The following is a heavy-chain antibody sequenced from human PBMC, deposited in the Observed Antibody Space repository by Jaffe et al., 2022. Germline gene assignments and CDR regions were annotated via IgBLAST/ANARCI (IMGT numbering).Heavy chain of an antibody. CDR2: ISAYNGNT. Sequence: QVQLVQSGAEVKKPGASVKVSCKASGYTFTSYGISWVRQAPGQGLEWMGWISAYNGNTNYAQKLQGRVTMTTDTSTSTAYMELRSLRSDDTAVYYCARDVARSWLGIYIGDAFDIWGQGTMVTVSS. J-gene: IGHJ3*02. CDR3: ARDVARSWLGIYIGDAFDI. CDR1: GYTFTSYG. V-gene: IGHV1-18*01. D-gene: IGHD3-10*01.